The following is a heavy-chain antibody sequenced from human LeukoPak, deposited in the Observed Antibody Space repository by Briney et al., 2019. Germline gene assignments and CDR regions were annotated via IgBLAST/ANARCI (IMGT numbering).Heavy chain of an antibody. Sequence: WGSLRLSCAASEFTFSNYWMHWVRQAPGKGLVWVSNISPDGRTTNYADSGKGLFTISRDNAKNTLYLQMNSLRVEDTAVYYCAGYYSGSSGYVHYWGQGTLVTVSS. CDR1: EFTFSNYW. D-gene: IGHD3-22*01. CDR2: ISPDGRTT. J-gene: IGHJ4*02. V-gene: IGHV3-74*01. CDR3: AGYYSGSSGYVHY.